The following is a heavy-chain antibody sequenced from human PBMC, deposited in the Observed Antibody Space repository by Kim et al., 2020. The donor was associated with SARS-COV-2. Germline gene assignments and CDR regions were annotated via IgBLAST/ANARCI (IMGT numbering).Heavy chain of an antibody. CDR1: GFSFSSYA. Sequence: GGSLRLSCAASGFSFSSYAMSWVRQAPGKGLEWVSIISGNGGSTYYADSVKGRFTISRDNSKDTLYLQVNSLRAEDTAIYYCAKGHLLVVLAPNFDSWGQGTLVTVSS. D-gene: IGHD2-15*01. CDR2: ISGNGGST. V-gene: IGHV3-23*01. CDR3: AKGHLLVVLAPNFDS. J-gene: IGHJ4*02.